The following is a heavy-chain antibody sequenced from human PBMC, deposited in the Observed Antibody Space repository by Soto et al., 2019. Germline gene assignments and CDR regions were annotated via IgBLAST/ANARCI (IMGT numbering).Heavy chain of an antibody. V-gene: IGHV5-51*01. D-gene: IGHD6-19*01. J-gene: IGHJ4*02. Sequence: GESLKISCKGSGYSFTSYWIGWVRQMPGKGLEWMGIIYPGDSDTRYSPSFQGQVTISADKSISTAYLQWSSLKASDTAMYYCARKVFPVARTRWYSDYWGPGPLVTVSS. CDR1: GYSFTSYW. CDR2: IYPGDSDT. CDR3: ARKVFPVARTRWYSDY.